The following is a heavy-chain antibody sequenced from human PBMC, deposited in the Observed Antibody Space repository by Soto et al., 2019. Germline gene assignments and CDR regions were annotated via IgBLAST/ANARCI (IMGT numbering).Heavy chain of an antibody. V-gene: IGHV3-21*01. D-gene: IGHD1-1*01. Sequence: GGSLRLSCAASGFTFSSYSMNWVRQAPGKGLEWVSSISSSSYIYYADSVKGRFTISRDNAKNSLYLQMNSLRAEDTAVYYCARDQVPEGTQLVPFDYWGQGTLVTVSS. CDR1: GFTFSSYS. J-gene: IGHJ4*02. CDR2: ISSSSYI. CDR3: ARDQVPEGTQLVPFDY.